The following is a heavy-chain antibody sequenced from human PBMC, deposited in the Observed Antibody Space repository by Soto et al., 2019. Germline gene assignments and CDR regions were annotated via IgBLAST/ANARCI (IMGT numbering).Heavy chain of an antibody. CDR1: GVFISHRGLF. CDR2: IYYSGST. V-gene: IGHV4-39*01. J-gene: IGHJ4*02. CDR3: ARHVSRFGDPHQFDY. D-gene: IGHD3-10*01. Sequence: ASGTPSPTFTVFGVFISHRGLFWGWVRQPPGKGLEWIGSIYYSGSTYYNPSLKSRVTISVDTSKNQFSLKLSSVTAADTAVYYCARHVSRFGDPHQFDYWGQGTLVTVSS.